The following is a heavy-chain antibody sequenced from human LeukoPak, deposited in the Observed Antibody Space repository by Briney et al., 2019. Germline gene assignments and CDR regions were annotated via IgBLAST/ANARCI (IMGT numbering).Heavy chain of an antibody. J-gene: IGHJ4*02. CDR1: GGSISSYF. D-gene: IGHD3-10*01. V-gene: IGHV4-4*07. CDR2: IYTSGST. CDR3: ARYREVLWFGELLGYFDY. Sequence: SSETLSLTCTISGGSISSYFWSWIRQPAGKGLEWIGRIYTSGSTNYNPSLKSRVTISVDTSKNQFSLKLSSVTAADTAVYYCARYREVLWFGELLGYFDYWGQGTLVTVSS.